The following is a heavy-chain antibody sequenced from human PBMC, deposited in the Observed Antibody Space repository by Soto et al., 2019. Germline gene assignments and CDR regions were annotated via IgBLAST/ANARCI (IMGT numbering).Heavy chain of an antibody. CDR2: ISAYNGNT. V-gene: IGHV1-18*01. D-gene: IGHD3-10*01. CDR3: ARVDNSHMVRGRSDCFDP. CDR1: GYTFTSYG. J-gene: IGHJ5*02. Sequence: QVQLVQSGAEVKKPGASVKVSCKASGYTFTSYGISWVRQAPGQGLEWMGWISAYNGNTNYAQKLQGRVTMTTDTSTSTAYMELRSLGSDDTAVYYCARVDNSHMVRGRSDCFDPWGQGNLVTVSS.